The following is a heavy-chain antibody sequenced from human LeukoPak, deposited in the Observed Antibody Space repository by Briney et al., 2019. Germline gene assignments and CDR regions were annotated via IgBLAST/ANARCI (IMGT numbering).Heavy chain of an antibody. Sequence: GGSLRLSCAASGFTFSSYAMSWVRQVPGKGLEWVSIIFTDGSTTYYTDSVKGRFTISRDNSKNTVYLQVISLRAEDTAVYYCAKGGGRPLDDAFDIWGQGTVVTVSS. CDR1: GFTFSSYA. J-gene: IGHJ3*02. CDR2: IFTDGSTT. V-gene: IGHV3-23*03. CDR3: AKGGGRPLDDAFDI. D-gene: IGHD1-1*01.